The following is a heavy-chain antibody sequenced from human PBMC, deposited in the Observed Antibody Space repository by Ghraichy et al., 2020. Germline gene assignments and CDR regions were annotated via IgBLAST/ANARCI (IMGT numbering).Heavy chain of an antibody. CDR3: AKEFTRDYVYYFDD. CDR2: ISWDGGST. V-gene: IGHV3-43*01. D-gene: IGHD3-16*01. Sequence: GESLNISCAAYGFTFDDYTMHWVRQAPGKGLEWVSLISWDGGSTYYADSVQGRFTISRDNSKNSLYLQMNSLRTEDTALYYCAKEFTRDYVYYFDDWGQGTLVTVSS. J-gene: IGHJ4*02. CDR1: GFTFDDYT.